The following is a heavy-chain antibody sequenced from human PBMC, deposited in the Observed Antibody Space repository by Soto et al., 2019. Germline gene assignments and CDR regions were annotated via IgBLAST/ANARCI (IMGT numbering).Heavy chain of an antibody. CDR3: ARGRHWLDY. CDR1: GGSVSPYY. D-gene: IGHD6-19*01. Sequence: QVQLQESGPGLVKTSGTLSLTCTVSGGSVSPYYWTWVRRPPGKGLEWIAYIYYDGTTNYNPSLKSRVTISVVTSKNQFSLRLTSVTAADTAVYYCARGRHWLDYWGQGTLLTVSS. CDR2: IYYDGTT. J-gene: IGHJ4*02. V-gene: IGHV4-59*02.